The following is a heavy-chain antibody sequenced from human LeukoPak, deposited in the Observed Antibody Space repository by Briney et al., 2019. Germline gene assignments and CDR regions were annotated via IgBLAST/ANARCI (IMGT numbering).Heavy chain of an antibody. J-gene: IGHJ4*02. Sequence: GGSLRLSCTGSGFTFGDYAVHWVRQAPGKGLEYVSAISSNGGSTYYANSVKGRFTISRDNSKNALYLQMGSLRAEDMAVYYCASGLAFDYWGQGTLVTVSS. CDR2: ISSNGGST. CDR3: ASGLAFDY. V-gene: IGHV3-64*01. D-gene: IGHD3/OR15-3a*01. CDR1: GFTFGDYA.